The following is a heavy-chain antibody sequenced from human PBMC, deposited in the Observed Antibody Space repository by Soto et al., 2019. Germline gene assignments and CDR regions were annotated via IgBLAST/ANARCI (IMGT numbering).Heavy chain of an antibody. J-gene: IGHJ3*02. V-gene: IGHV3-48*02. CDR3: ARDGQYSGTYYSAFDI. D-gene: IGHD1-26*01. CDR1: GFTFSTYS. Sequence: GGSLRLSCAASGFTFSTYSMNWVRQAPGKGLEWVSYIDTSSSTIYYADSVRGRFTISRDNAKHSLYLQMNSLRDEDTAVYFCARDGQYSGTYYSAFDIWGQGTMVTVSS. CDR2: IDTSSSTI.